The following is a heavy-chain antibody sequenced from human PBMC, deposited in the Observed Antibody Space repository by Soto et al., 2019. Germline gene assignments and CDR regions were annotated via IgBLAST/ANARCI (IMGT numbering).Heavy chain of an antibody. CDR2: ISGSGGST. J-gene: IGHJ6*02. D-gene: IGHD5-18*01. CDR1: GFTFSSYA. Sequence: GGSLRLSCAASGFTFSSYAMSWVRQAPGKGLEWVSAISGSGGSTYYADSVKGRFTISRDNSKNTLYLQMNSLRAEDTAVYYCAKDQNIQLWPRYYYYGMDVWRQGTTVTVSS. CDR3: AKDQNIQLWPRYYYYGMDV. V-gene: IGHV3-23*01.